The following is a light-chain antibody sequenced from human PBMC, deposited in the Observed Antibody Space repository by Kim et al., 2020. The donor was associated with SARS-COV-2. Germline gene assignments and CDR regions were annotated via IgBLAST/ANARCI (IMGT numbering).Light chain of an antibody. CDR2: EVN. J-gene: IGLJ1*01. V-gene: IGLV2-23*02. Sequence: SPGQSITISCTETSSDVGSYNLVSWYQQHPGKAPKLMIYEVNKRPSGVSNRFSGSKSGNTASLTISGLQAEDEADYYCYSYAGSPDFGTGTKVTVL. CDR1: SSDVGSYNL. CDR3: YSYAGSPD.